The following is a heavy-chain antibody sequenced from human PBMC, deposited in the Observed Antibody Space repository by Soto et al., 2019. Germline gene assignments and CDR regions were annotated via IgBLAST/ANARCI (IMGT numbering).Heavy chain of an antibody. CDR2: ISPYNGTT. CDR1: GYTFTTYG. V-gene: IGHV1-18*04. Sequence: QVQLVQSGGEVRKPGASVKVSCKASGYTFTTYGISWVRQAPGQGLEWMGWISPYNGTTKYADKFQGEITMTTDTATSTAYMDLRRLRSDDTAVYYCARDGERDTGLNFYYYLHGMDAWGQGTRVTVSS. D-gene: IGHD1-1*01. CDR3: ARDGERDTGLNFYYYLHGMDA. J-gene: IGHJ6*02.